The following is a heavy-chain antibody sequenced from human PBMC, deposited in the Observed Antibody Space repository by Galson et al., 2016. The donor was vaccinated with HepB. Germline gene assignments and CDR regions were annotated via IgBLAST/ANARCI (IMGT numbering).Heavy chain of an antibody. J-gene: IGHJ3*02. D-gene: IGHD5-24*01. CDR3: ARDRDHGFDN. Sequence: SVKVSCKASGYTFTSNGISWVRQAPGQGLEWMGWISASKGNTNYAQKFQGRLTVTTDTSTRTAYMELRNLRSDDTAVYYCARDRDHGFDNWGQGTRVTVSS. CDR1: GYTFTSNG. V-gene: IGHV1-18*04. CDR2: ISASKGNT.